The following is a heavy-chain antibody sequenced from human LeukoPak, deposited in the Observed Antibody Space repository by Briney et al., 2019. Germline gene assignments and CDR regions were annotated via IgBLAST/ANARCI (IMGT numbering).Heavy chain of an antibody. Sequence: GGSLRLSCAASGFTSSNNGMHWVRQAPGKGLEWVAVIWYDGTNKYYADSVKGRFTISRDNSKNTLYLQMNSLRAEDTAVYYCATKRGGYFDYWGQGTLVTVSS. V-gene: IGHV3-33*01. CDR2: IWYDGTNK. CDR3: ATKRGGYFDY. J-gene: IGHJ4*02. CDR1: GFTSSNNG.